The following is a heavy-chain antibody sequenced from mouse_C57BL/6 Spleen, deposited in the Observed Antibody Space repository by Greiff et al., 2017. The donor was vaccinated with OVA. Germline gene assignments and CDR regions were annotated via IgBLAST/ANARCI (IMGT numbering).Heavy chain of an antibody. Sequence: VQLQQSGPGLVQPSQSLSITCTVSGFSLTSYGVHWVRQSPGKGLEWLGVIWSGGSTDYNAAFISRLSISKDNSKSQVFYKMNSLQADDTAIYYCAGHYYGSSYYAMDYWGQGTSVTVSS. CDR2: IWSGGST. D-gene: IGHD1-1*01. CDR1: GFSLTSYG. CDR3: AGHYYGSSYYAMDY. J-gene: IGHJ4*01. V-gene: IGHV2-2*01.